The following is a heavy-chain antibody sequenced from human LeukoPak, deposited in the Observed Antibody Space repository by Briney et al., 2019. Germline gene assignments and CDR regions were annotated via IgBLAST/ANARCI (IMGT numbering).Heavy chain of an antibody. V-gene: IGHV4-4*07. J-gene: IGHJ4*02. D-gene: IGHD1-26*01. CDR1: GGSIRSYY. Sequence: PSETLSLTCTVSGGSIRSYYWSWIRQPAGKRLEWIGRISTSGSTNYNPSLKSRVTMSVDTSKNQFSLKLSSVTAADTAVYYCARDQPVGATPFFDYWGQGTLVTVSS. CDR3: ARDQPVGATPFFDY. CDR2: ISTSGST.